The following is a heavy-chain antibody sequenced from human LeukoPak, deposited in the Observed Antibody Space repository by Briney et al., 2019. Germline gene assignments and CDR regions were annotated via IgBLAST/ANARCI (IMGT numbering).Heavy chain of an antibody. CDR3: AKVAFMIVVVPAAISY. V-gene: IGHV3-23*01. CDR2: ISGSGGST. D-gene: IGHD2-2*02. CDR1: GFTFSSYA. Sequence: GGSLRLSCAASGFTFSSYAMSWVRQAPGKGLEWVSAISGSGGSTYYADSVKGRFTISRDNSKNTLYLQMNSLRAEDTAVCYCAKVAFMIVVVPAAISYWGQGTLVTVSS. J-gene: IGHJ4*02.